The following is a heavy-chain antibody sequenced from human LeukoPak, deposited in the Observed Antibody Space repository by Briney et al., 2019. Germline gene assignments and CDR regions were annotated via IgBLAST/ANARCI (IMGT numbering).Heavy chain of an antibody. CDR1: TGSISSYY. D-gene: IGHD2-21*01. J-gene: IGHJ4*02. V-gene: IGHV4-4*07. CDR3: ARADTVVILFGH. CDR2: IYSSGST. Sequence: SETLSLTCTVSTGSISSYYCSWIRQPAGKGLEYIGRIYSSGSTNYSPSLKSRVTMSVDTSKNQFSLKLSSVTAADTAVYYCARADTVVILFGHWGQGTLVTVSS.